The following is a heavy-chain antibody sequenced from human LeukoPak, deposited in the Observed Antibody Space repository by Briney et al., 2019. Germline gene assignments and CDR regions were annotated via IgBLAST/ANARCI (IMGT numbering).Heavy chain of an antibody. Sequence: KPSETLSLTCTVSGGSLSTYYWGWIRQPPGKGLEWIGYIYNSGGGTNSNPSLKSQVTISEDTSKNQFSLKLSSVTAADTAVYYCARRYSSGWSPTFDYWGQGILVTVSS. V-gene: IGHV4-59*01. J-gene: IGHJ4*02. D-gene: IGHD6-19*01. CDR3: ARRYSSGWSPTFDY. CDR1: GGSLSTYY. CDR2: IYNSGGGT.